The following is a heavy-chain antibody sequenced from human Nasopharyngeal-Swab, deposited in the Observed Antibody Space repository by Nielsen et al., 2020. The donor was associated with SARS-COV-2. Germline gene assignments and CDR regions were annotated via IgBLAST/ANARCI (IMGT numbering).Heavy chain of an antibody. Sequence: SVKVSCKSSGGTFRNSGFSWVRQAPGQGLEWMGGIIPVFGTPLYAQKFPGRVTISADESTTTTYMELSSLRSQDTAVYYCAKVRTNYGMGLNGALDPWGQGTLVTVSS. J-gene: IGHJ5*02. CDR1: GGTFRNSG. V-gene: IGHV1-69*13. CDR3: AKVRTNYGMGLNGALDP. D-gene: IGHD4-17*01. CDR2: IIPVFGTP.